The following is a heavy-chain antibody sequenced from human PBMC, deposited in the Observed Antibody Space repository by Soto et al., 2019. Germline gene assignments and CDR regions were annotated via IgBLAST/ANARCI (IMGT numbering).Heavy chain of an antibody. CDR3: ARHGWSDYYYYGMDV. J-gene: IGHJ6*02. Sequence: PAGSVKISCNGSGYSFTSYWIGWVRQMPWKGLEWMGIIYPGDSDTRYSPSFQGQVTISADKSISTAYLQWSSLKASDTAMYYCARHGWSDYYYYGMDVWGQGTTVTVSS. CDR2: IYPGDSDT. V-gene: IGHV5-51*01. CDR1: GYSFTSYW. D-gene: IGHD3-3*01.